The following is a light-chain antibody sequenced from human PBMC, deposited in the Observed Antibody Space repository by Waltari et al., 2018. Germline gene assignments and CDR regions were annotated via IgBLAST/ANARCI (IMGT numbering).Light chain of an antibody. Sequence: DIQMTQSPSTLSASVGDSVIITCRANQSISRLLAWYQQKPGKAPNLLIQKASILESGVPSRFSGSGSETEFTLTINSLQPDDFATYYCQQCDSYSRTFGQGTRVEVK. CDR1: QSISRL. CDR3: QQCDSYSRT. J-gene: IGKJ1*01. CDR2: KAS. V-gene: IGKV1-5*03.